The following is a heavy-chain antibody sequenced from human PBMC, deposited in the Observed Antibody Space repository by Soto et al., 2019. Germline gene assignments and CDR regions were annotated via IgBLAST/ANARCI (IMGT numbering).Heavy chain of an antibody. CDR2: ISGSGGST. J-gene: IGHJ4*02. D-gene: IGHD4-17*01. CDR1: GFTFSSYA. Sequence: GGSLRLSCAASGFTFSSYAMSWVRQAPGKGLEWVSAISGSGGSTYYADSVKGRFTISRDNSKNTLYLQMNRLRAEDTVVYYCAKHTVTTFYYFDYWGQGTLVTVSS. CDR3: AKHTVTTFYYFDY. V-gene: IGHV3-23*01.